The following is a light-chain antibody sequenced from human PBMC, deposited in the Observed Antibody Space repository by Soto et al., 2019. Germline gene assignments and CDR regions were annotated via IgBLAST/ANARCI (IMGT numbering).Light chain of an antibody. CDR2: EGS. V-gene: IGLV2-18*02. Sequence: QSALTQPPSVSGSPGQSVTISCTGTSSDIGSYNGVSWYQQPPGTAPKLIIYEGSTRPSGVPDRFSGSKSGNTASLTISVLQAEDEADYYCNSYTISGTYVFGTGTKVTVL. CDR3: NSYTISGTYV. J-gene: IGLJ1*01. CDR1: SSDIGSYNG.